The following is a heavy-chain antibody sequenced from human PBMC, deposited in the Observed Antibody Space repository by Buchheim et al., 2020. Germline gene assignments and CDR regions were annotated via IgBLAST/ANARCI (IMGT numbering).Heavy chain of an antibody. J-gene: IGHJ4*02. CDR3: ARDRPTYCSGGSCYPFDY. D-gene: IGHD2-15*01. CDR2: ISYDGSNK. V-gene: IGHV3-30-3*01. CDR1: GFTFSSYA. Sequence: QVQLVESGGGVVQPGRSLRLSCAASGFTFSSYAMHWVRQAPGKGLECVAVISYDGSNKYYADSVKGRFTISRDNSKNTLYLQMNSLRAEDTAVYYCARDRPTYCSGGSCYPFDYWGQGTL.